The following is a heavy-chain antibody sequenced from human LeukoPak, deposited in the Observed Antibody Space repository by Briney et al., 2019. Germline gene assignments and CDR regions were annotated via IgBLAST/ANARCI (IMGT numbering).Heavy chain of an antibody. J-gene: IGHJ4*02. CDR3: ASRYRGYCSSTSCPHFDY. CDR2: INPNSGGT. CDR1: GYTFTGYY. Sequence: ASVKVSCKASGYTFTGYYMHWVRQAPGQGLEWMGWINPNSGGTNYAQKFQGRVTMTRDTSISTAYMELSRLRSDDTAVYYCASRYRGYCSSTSCPHFDYWGQGTLVTVSS. V-gene: IGHV1-2*02. D-gene: IGHD2-2*01.